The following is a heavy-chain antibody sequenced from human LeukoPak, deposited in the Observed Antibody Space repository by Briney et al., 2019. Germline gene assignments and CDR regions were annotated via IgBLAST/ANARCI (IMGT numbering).Heavy chain of an antibody. CDR2: IHISGTT. Sequence: SETLSLTCSVSGGSISSDNYYWSWVRQPAGKGLEWIGRIHISGTTYYNPSLKSRFTMSIDTSKNQFSLKLSSVTAADTAVYYCATYSITGAWAEYFLHWGQGTLVTVSS. J-gene: IGHJ1*01. V-gene: IGHV4-61*02. CDR1: GGSISSDNYY. CDR3: ATYSITGAWAEYFLH. D-gene: IGHD2/OR15-2a*01.